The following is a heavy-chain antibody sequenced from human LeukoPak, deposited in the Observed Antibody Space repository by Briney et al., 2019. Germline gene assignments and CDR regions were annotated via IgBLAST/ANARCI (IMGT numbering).Heavy chain of an antibody. V-gene: IGHV1-24*01. Sequence: ASVKVSCKVSGYTLTELSMHWVRQAPGKGLERMGGFDPEDGETIYAQKFQGRVTMTEDTSTDTAYMELSSLRSEDTAVYYCATEPDWSGYYYDAFDIWGQGTMVTVSS. CDR1: GYTLTELS. D-gene: IGHD3-3*01. CDR3: ATEPDWSGYYYDAFDI. CDR2: FDPEDGET. J-gene: IGHJ3*02.